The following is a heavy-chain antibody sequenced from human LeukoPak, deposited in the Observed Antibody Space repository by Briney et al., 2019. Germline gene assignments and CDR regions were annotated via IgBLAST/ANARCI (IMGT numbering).Heavy chain of an antibody. V-gene: IGHV4-34*01. J-gene: IGHJ4*02. CDR2: INHSGST. D-gene: IGHD6-6*01. CDR3: ARGSIAARRPFDY. Sequence: SETLSLTCAVYGGSFSGYYWSWIRQPPGKGLEWIGEINHSGSTNYNPSLKSRVTISVDTSKNQFSLKLSSVTAADTAVYYCARGSIAARRPFDYWGQGTLVTVSS. CDR1: GGSFSGYY.